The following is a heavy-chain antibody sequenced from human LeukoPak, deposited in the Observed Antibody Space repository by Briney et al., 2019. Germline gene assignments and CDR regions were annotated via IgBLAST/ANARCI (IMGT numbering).Heavy chain of an antibody. Sequence: GASVKVSCKASGYTFTGYYVHWVRQAPGQGLERMGWINPNTGDTSYAQKFEGGVTVTSDTSISTAYMEPSSLRSDDTAVYYCARDRGGSSLLDWGPGTLVTVSS. CDR2: INPNTGDT. CDR3: ARDRGGSSLLD. D-gene: IGHD1-26*01. J-gene: IGHJ4*02. V-gene: IGHV1-2*02. CDR1: GYTFTGYY.